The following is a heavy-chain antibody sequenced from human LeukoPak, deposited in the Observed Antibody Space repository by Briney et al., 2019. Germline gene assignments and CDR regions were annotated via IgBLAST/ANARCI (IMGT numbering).Heavy chain of an antibody. Sequence: GGSLRLSCAASGFTFSSYAMSWVRQAPGKGLEWVSAISGSGGSTYYADSVKGRFTISRDNSKNTLYLQMNSLRAEDTAVYYCANAPPRMAHYYYGMDVWGQGTTVTVSS. CDR3: ANAPPRMAHYYYGMDV. J-gene: IGHJ6*02. CDR1: GFTFSSYA. V-gene: IGHV3-23*01. CDR2: ISGSGGST. D-gene: IGHD5-24*01.